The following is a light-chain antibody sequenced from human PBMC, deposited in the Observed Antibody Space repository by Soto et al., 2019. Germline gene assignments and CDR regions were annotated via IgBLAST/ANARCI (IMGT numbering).Light chain of an antibody. CDR2: DVS. CDR1: SSDIGAYNY. Sequence: QSALTQPASVSGSPGQPITISCSGTSSDIGAYNYVSWYQHYTGKAPKLVISDVSHRPSGVSSRLSGSKSGNTASLTISGLQAEDEADYYCSSYTIHSSVVFGGGTKVTVL. CDR3: SSYTIHSSVV. V-gene: IGLV2-14*03. J-gene: IGLJ2*01.